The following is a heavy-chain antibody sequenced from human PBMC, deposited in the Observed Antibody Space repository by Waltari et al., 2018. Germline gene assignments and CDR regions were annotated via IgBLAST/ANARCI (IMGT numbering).Heavy chain of an antibody. CDR1: GGSFSGYY. CDR2: IKHSGTT. Sequence: QVRLQQWGAGLLKPSETLSLTCAVYGGSFSGYYWSWIRQPPGKGLEWIGEIKHSGTTNYNPSLKGRGTISVDTSKNQFSLKLSSVTAADTAVYYCARLTMVRGVTFDYWGQGTLVTVSS. J-gene: IGHJ4*02. V-gene: IGHV4-34*01. D-gene: IGHD3-10*01. CDR3: ARLTMVRGVTFDY.